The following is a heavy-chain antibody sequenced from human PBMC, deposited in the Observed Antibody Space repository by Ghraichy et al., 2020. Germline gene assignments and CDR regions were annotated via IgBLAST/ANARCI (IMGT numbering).Heavy chain of an antibody. CDR3: ARDADAGGYYFGAFDI. CDR2: ISSSSNNI. V-gene: IGHV3-48*01. D-gene: IGHD3-22*01. Sequence: GGSLRLSCEASKFTFSIYAVSWVRQAPGKGLEWISYISSSSNNIYYADSVKGRFTISRDNAKNSLILQMNSLRADDTAVYYCARDADAGGYYFGAFDIWGQGTVVTVSS. J-gene: IGHJ3*02. CDR1: KFTFSIYA.